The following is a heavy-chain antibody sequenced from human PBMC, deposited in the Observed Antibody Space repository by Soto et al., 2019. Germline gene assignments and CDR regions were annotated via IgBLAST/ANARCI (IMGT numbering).Heavy chain of an antibody. V-gene: IGHV3-30-3*01. CDR2: ISYDGTNK. D-gene: IGHD7-27*01. Sequence: GGSLRLSCAASGFSFSISPMHWVRQAPGKGPEWVALISYDGTNKFYADSVKGRFTISRDNSKSALYLQVDSLRPEDAAVYYCARDPKTSGGQHWAFNYFDSWGQGTLVTVSS. CDR3: ARDPKTSGGQHWAFNYFDS. J-gene: IGHJ4*02. CDR1: GFSFSISP.